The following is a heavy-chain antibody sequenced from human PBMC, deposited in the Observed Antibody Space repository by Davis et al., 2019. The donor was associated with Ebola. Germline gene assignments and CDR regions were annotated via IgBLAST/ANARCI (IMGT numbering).Heavy chain of an antibody. CDR2: IRYDGSNK. CDR1: GFTFSSYG. J-gene: IGHJ4*02. D-gene: IGHD2-2*01. Sequence: GESLKISCAASGFTFSSYGMHWVRQAPGKGLEWVAFIRYDGSNKYYADSVKGRFTISRDNSKNTLYLQMNSLRAEDTAVYYCAKDQGDCSSTSCYGAFDYWGQGTLVTVSS. V-gene: IGHV3-30*02. CDR3: AKDQGDCSSTSCYGAFDY.